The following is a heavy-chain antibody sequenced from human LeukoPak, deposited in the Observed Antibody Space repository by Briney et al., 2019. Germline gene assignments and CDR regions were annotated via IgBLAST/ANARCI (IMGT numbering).Heavy chain of an antibody. D-gene: IGHD2-15*01. CDR1: GFTISSNY. Sequence: PGGSLRLSCAASGFTISSNYMSWVRQAPGKGLEWVSIIYSAGSTYYADSVRGRFTISRDNSKNTVFLQMNTLRAEDTAVYYCASGGLGARKHYSDPFHYWGQGTLVTVSS. V-gene: IGHV3-53*01. J-gene: IGHJ4*02. CDR3: ASGGLGARKHYSDPFHY. CDR2: IYSAGST.